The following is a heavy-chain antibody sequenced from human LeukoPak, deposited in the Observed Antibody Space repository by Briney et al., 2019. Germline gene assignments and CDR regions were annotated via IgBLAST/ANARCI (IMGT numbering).Heavy chain of an antibody. CDR2: IWYDGSNK. J-gene: IGHJ5*02. V-gene: IGHV3-33*06. D-gene: IGHD2-15*01. CDR1: GFTFSSYG. CDR3: AKGYCSGGGCYSSDWFDP. Sequence: GRSLRLSCAASGFTFSSYGMHWVRQAPGKGLEWVAVIWYDGSNKYYADSVKGRFTISRDNSKNTLYLQMNSLRAEDTAVYYCAKGYCSGGGCYSSDWFDPWGQGTLVTVSS.